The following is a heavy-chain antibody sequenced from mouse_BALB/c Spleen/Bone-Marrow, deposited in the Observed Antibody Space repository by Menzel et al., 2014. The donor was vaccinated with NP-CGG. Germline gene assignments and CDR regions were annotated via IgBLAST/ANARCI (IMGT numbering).Heavy chain of an antibody. J-gene: IGHJ4*01. CDR2: ISSGGSYT. CDR3: ARLLTRDAMDY. CDR1: GFTFSSYA. V-gene: IGHV5-9-1*01. Sequence: EVKLVESGGGLVKPGGSLKLSCAASGFTFSSYAMSWVRQTPEKRLERAATISSGGSYTYYPDRSKGRFPISRDSAETPLYLEMSRAKYEDAAMYYCARLLTRDAMDYWGQGTSVTVSS.